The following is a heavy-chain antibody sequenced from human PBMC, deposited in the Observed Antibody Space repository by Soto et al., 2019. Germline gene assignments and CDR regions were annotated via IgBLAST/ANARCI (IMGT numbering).Heavy chain of an antibody. Sequence: PSETLSLTCTVSGGSISRGGYYWRWIRQHPGKGLEWIGYIYYSGSTYYNPSLKSRVTISVDTSKNQFSLKLSAVTAADTAVYYCARDHPHSYGVYYFDYWGQGTPVTXSS. V-gene: IGHV4-31*03. D-gene: IGHD5-18*01. J-gene: IGHJ4*02. CDR2: IYYSGST. CDR3: ARDHPHSYGVYYFDY. CDR1: GGSISRGGYY.